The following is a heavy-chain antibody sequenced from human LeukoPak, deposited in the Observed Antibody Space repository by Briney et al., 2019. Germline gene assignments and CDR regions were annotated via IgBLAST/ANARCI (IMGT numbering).Heavy chain of an antibody. CDR2: IYHSGST. V-gene: IGHV4-38-2*02. J-gene: IGHJ5*02. Sequence: SETLSLTCTVSGYSISSGVYWGWIRQPPGKGLEWSGSIYHSGSTYYNPSLESRVTISVDTSKNQFSLKLSAVTAADTAVYYCARDRTRHNWFDPWGQGTLVTVSS. CDR3: ARDRTRHNWFDP. CDR1: GYSISSGVY. D-gene: IGHD2-2*01.